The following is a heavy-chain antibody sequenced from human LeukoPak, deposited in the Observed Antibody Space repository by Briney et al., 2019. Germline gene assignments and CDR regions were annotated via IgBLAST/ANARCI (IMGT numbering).Heavy chain of an antibody. Sequence: AGGSLRLSCAASGFTFDDYAMHWVRQAPGKGLEWVSGISWNSGSIGYADSVKGRFTISRDNAKNSLYLQMSSLRTEDTALYYCAKDMGGSSSWGLYAFDIWGQGTMVTVSS. V-gene: IGHV3-9*01. J-gene: IGHJ3*02. CDR3: AKDMGGSSSWGLYAFDI. CDR1: GFTFDDYA. D-gene: IGHD6-13*01. CDR2: ISWNSGSI.